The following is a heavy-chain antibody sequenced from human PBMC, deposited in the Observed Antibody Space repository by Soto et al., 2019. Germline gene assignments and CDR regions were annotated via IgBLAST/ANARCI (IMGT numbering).Heavy chain of an antibody. J-gene: IGHJ4*02. CDR2: ISSSGTTI. V-gene: IGHV3-48*02. Sequence: VQLVESGGGLVQPGGSLRLSCAASGFTFSSYSMNWVRQAPGKGLAWVSYISSSGTTIYYADSVKGRFTVSKDNAKNTQYLQVNSLRDEDSAVYYCARPHDYGSAVDYWGQGTPVTVSS. D-gene: IGHD4-17*01. CDR1: GFTFSSYS. CDR3: ARPHDYGSAVDY.